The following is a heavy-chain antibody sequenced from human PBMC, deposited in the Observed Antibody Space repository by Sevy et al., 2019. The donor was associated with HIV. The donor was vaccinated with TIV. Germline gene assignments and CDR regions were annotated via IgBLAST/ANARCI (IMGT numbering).Heavy chain of an antibody. CDR1: GFTFSTYA. J-gene: IGHJ5*02. Sequence: GGSLRLSCKTSGFTFSTYAMHWVRQAPGKGLEWVASISRTPATTYCADSVRDRFTISRDNPKNSLYLEMNSLRDEDTAVYYCAREAYYYDGREANWFDPWGQGTLVTVSS. CDR3: AREAYYYDGREANWFDP. CDR2: ISRTPATT. D-gene: IGHD3-22*01. V-gene: IGHV3-48*02.